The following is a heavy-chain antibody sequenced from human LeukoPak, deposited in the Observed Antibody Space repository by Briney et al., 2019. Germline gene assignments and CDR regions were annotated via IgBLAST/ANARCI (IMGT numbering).Heavy chain of an antibody. V-gene: IGHV3-11*04. CDR2: ISSSGNSI. CDR3: ARDQVSVAGTGIDY. Sequence: GGSLRLSCAASGFTFSDYYMSWIRQAPGKGLEWVSYISSSGNSISYADSVKGRFTISRDNAKNSLYLRMNSLRAEDTAVYYCARDQVSVAGTGIDYRGQGTLVTVSS. J-gene: IGHJ4*02. CDR1: GFTFSDYY. D-gene: IGHD6-13*01.